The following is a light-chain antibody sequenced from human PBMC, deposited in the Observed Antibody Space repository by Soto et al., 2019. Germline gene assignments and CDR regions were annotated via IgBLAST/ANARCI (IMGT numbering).Light chain of an antibody. Sequence: QSVLTQPASVSGSPGQSITISCTGTSSDVGANIFVSWYQQHPGKVPKLMIYPVSSRPSGVSQRFSGSKSGNTASLTISGLQAEDEADYYCSSFATDSTYVFGTGTKGTAL. CDR1: SSDVGANIF. J-gene: IGLJ1*01. V-gene: IGLV2-14*01. CDR2: PVS. CDR3: SSFATDSTYV.